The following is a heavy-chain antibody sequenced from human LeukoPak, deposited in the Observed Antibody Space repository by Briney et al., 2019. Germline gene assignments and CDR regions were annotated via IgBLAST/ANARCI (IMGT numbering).Heavy chain of an antibody. CDR1: GFTFSRYG. CDR3: AKDGQIAGRPYYFDD. Sequence: GGSLRLSCAVSGFTFSRYGMHWVRQTPGKGLEGVAFIRFDGSNKYYEDSVKGRFTISRDNSKNTLYLQMNSLRDEDTAVYYCAKDGQIAGRPYYFDDWGQGTLVTVSS. V-gene: IGHV3-30*02. CDR2: IRFDGSNK. D-gene: IGHD6-6*01. J-gene: IGHJ4*02.